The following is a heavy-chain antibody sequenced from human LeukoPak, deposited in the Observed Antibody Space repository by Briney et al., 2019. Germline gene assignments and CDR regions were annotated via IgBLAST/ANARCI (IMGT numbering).Heavy chain of an antibody. CDR1: GFSFSSFS. CDR2: ISGGSSFI. J-gene: IGHJ4*02. CDR3: ARDLGYSSGPNY. D-gene: IGHD6-19*01. V-gene: IGHV3-21*01. Sequence: GGSLRLSCAASGFSFSSFSMNWVRQAPGKGLEWVSYISGGSSFIYYVDSVKGRFTISRDNAKNSLYLQMNSLRAEDTAVYYCARDLGYSSGPNYWGQGTLVTVSS.